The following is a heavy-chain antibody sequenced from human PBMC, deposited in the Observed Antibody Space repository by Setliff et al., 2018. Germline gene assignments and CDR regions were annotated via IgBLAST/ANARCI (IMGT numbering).Heavy chain of an antibody. CDR1: GGSISGYY. D-gene: IGHD3-10*01. CDR2: IYYTGTT. CDR3: AKADEGPRRASGSYYPLLRFDP. Sequence: PSETLSLTCTVSGGSISGYYWSWIRQPPGKELEWIGYIYYTGTTNHNPSLKSRVTISVDTSKNQFSLKLSSVTAADTALYYCAKADEGPRRASGSYYPLLRFDPWGQGTLVTVSS. V-gene: IGHV4-59*01. J-gene: IGHJ5*02.